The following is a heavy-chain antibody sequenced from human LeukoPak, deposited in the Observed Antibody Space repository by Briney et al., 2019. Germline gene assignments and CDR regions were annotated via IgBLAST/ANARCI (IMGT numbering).Heavy chain of an antibody. CDR3: ARERVYCSGGSCNWFDL. D-gene: IGHD2-15*01. CDR1: GYSISSGYY. V-gene: IGHV4-38-2*02. J-gene: IGHJ5*02. CDR2: IHHSGGT. Sequence: PSETLSLTCTVSGYSISSGYYWGWIRQPPGKGLEWIESIHHSGGTYYNPSLKSRVTITVDTSKNQFSLKLSSVTAADTAVYYCARERVYCSGGSCNWFDLWGQGTLVTVPS.